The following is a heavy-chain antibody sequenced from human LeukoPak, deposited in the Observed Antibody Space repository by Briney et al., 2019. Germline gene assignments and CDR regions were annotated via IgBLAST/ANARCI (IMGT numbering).Heavy chain of an antibody. CDR2: IYSDNT. V-gene: IGHV3-53*01. Sequence: GGSLRLSCAASGFTYDDYGMSWVRQAPGKGLEWVSFIYSDNTHYSDSVKGRFTISRDNSKNTLYLQMNSLRAEDTAVYYCARRAGAYSHPYDYWGQGTLVTVSS. CDR3: ARRAGAYSHPYDY. D-gene: IGHD4/OR15-4a*01. J-gene: IGHJ4*02. CDR1: GFTYDDYG.